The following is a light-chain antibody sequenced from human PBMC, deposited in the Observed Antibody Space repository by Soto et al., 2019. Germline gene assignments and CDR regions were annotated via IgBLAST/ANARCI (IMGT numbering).Light chain of an antibody. J-gene: IGKJ3*01. CDR3: QQYNSYSFT. CDR1: QSISSW. Sequence: DIQMTQSPSTLSASVGDRVTITCRASQSISSWLAWYQQKPGKAPKLLLYKASSLGSGVPSRFSGSGSGTEFTLTISSLQPDDFATYYCQQYNSYSFTFGPGTKVDIK. CDR2: KAS. V-gene: IGKV1-5*03.